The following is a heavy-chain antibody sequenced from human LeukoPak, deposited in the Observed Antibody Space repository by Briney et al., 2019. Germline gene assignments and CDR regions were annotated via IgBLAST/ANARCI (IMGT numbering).Heavy chain of an antibody. CDR1: GGSISSYY. D-gene: IGHD1-26*01. V-gene: IGHV4-59*01. Sequence: SETLSLTCTVSGGSISSYYWSWIRQPPGKGLEWIGYIYYSGTTDYNPSLKSRVTISVDTSNNQFTLKVSSVTAADTAVYYCARSSGAYRSFDYWGQGTLVPVSS. CDR2: IYYSGTT. J-gene: IGHJ4*02. CDR3: ARSSGAYRSFDY.